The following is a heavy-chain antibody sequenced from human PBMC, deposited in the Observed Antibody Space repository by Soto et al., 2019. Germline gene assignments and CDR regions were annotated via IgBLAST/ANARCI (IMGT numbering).Heavy chain of an antibody. CDR1: GFTFSSYG. J-gene: IGHJ4*02. Sequence: QVQLVESGGGVVQPGRSLRLSCAASGFTFSSYGMYWVRQAPGKGLEWVAVISYDGSNKYYADSVKGRFTISRDNPKNTLYLQMNSLRAEDTAVYYCAKDHDYCSGGGCYSGLFDYWGQGTLVTVSP. CDR2: ISYDGSNK. V-gene: IGHV3-30*18. D-gene: IGHD2-15*01. CDR3: AKDHDYCSGGGCYSGLFDY.